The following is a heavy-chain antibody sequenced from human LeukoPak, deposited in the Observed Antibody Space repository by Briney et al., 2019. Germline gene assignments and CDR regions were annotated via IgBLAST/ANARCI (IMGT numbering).Heavy chain of an antibody. CDR2: INNSGST. CDR3: ARGGRKAMVRGVIALDY. Sequence: PSETLSLTCAVYGGSFSGYYWSWLRQPPGKGLEGVGEINNSGSTNYNASRKRRVTISVDTSKNQYSLKLTSVTAGDTAVYYCARGGRKAMVRGVIALDYWGQGTLVTVSS. V-gene: IGHV4-34*01. J-gene: IGHJ4*02. D-gene: IGHD3-10*01. CDR1: GGSFSGYY.